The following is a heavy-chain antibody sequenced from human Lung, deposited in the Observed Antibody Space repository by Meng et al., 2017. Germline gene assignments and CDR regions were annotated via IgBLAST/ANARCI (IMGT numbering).Heavy chain of an antibody. CDR3: ARGRHCSSTTCYLSDS. Sequence: QVHLVQSGPEVRTPGASVMVSCQASGYSFTNYGINWVRQAPGKGLEWMGWTSTYNSNRNYAQSLQGRVTMTTDTSTTTAYMELRSLTFDDTVVYYCARGRHCSSTTCYLSDSWGQGTLVTVSS. CDR2: TSTYNSNR. CDR1: GYSFTNYG. D-gene: IGHD2-2*01. J-gene: IGHJ4*02. V-gene: IGHV1-18*01.